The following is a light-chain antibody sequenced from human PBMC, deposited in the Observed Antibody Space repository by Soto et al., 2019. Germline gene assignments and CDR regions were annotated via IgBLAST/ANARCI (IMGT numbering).Light chain of an antibody. V-gene: IGKV3-15*01. CDR3: QQYSHWPPYT. J-gene: IGKJ2*01. Sequence: EIVMTQSPATLSVSPGERATLSCRASQSVSRKLTWYQQKPGQAPRLLIYGTSTRATGNPARFSGSGSGTEFTLTISSLQSEDFAIYYCQQYSHWPPYTFGQGTTLETK. CDR1: QSVSRK. CDR2: GTS.